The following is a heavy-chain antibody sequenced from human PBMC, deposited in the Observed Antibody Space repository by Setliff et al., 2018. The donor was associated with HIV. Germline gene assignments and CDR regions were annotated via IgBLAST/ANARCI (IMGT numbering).Heavy chain of an antibody. CDR3: ARMYSGYDWSPAGARTRYFDY. V-gene: IGHV4-38-2*01. CDR2: IYHSGST. J-gene: IGHJ4*02. Sequence: PSETLSLTCAVSGYSISSGYYWGWIRQPPGKGLEWIGSIYHSGSTYYNPSLKSRVTISVDTSKYQFSLKLSSVTAADTAVYYCARMYSGYDWSPAGARTRYFDYWGQGTLGTVSS. D-gene: IGHD5-12*01. CDR1: GYSISSGYY.